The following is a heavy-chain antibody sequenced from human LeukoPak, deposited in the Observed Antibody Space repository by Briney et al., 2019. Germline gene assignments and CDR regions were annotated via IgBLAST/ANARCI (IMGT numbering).Heavy chain of an antibody. V-gene: IGHV3-23*01. CDR2: ISGSGGST. D-gene: IGHD6-19*01. Sequence: PGGSLRLSCAASGFTFGSDAMNWVRQAPGKGLEWVSSISGSGGSTYYADSVKGRFTISRDNSNHTLYLQMDSLRAEDAAVYFCAKDRTGYSSAWYTLHYWGQGTLVTVSS. J-gene: IGHJ4*02. CDR3: AKDRTGYSSAWYTLHY. CDR1: GFTFGSDA.